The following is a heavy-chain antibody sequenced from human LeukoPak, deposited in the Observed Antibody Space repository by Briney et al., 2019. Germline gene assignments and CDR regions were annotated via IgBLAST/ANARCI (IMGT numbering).Heavy chain of an antibody. V-gene: IGHV3-74*01. Sequence: GGSLRLSCAASGFTFSSYWMHWVRQAPEKGLVWVSRINSDGSSTSYADSVKGRFTISRDNAKNTLYLQMDSLRAEDTAVYYCARAPGYSSGWYVFHPYYYGMGVWGQGTTVTVSS. CDR3: ARAPGYSSGWYVFHPYYYGMGV. D-gene: IGHD6-19*01. CDR2: INSDGSST. J-gene: IGHJ6*02. CDR1: GFTFSSYW.